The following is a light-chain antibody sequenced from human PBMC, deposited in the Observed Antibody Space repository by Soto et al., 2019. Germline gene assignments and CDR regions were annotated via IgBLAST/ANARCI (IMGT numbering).Light chain of an antibody. Sequence: EVVMTQSPATLSVSPGDSATLSCRASEGVGTNLAWCQQTPGQGPRLLIYATSTRATGIPARFSGSGSGTEFTLTISGLQSEDFAIYYCQQYNKGPPWTFGQGTKVEIK. CDR1: EGVGTN. CDR3: QQYNKGPPWT. V-gene: IGKV3-15*01. CDR2: ATS. J-gene: IGKJ1*01.